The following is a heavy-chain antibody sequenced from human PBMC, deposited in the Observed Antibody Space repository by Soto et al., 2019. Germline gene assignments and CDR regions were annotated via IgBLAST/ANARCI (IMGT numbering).Heavy chain of an antibody. CDR2: IIPLFGTE. J-gene: IGHJ3*02. V-gene: IGHV1-69*01. Sequence: QVQLVQSGAEVKKPGSSVKVSCKASGSTFSRFAISWVRQAPGQGLEWMGGIIPLFGTENYAQNFQDRVTITADESTRTAYMELSSLRSEDTALYYCALRKEDYCSGGSCYPGAFDIWGQGTMVTVSS. D-gene: IGHD2-15*01. CDR1: GSTFSRFA. CDR3: ALRKEDYCSGGSCYPGAFDI.